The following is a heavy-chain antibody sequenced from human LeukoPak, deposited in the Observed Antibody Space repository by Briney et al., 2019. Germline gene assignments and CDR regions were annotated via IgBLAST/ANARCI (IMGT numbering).Heavy chain of an antibody. CDR2: IYYSGST. CDR1: GGSIRSYY. J-gene: IGHJ4*02. CDR3: ARTGSTVTMLYPFDH. V-gene: IGHV4-59*01. D-gene: IGHD4-17*01. Sequence: SETLSLTCTVSGGSIRSYYWSWIRQPPGKGLEWVGYIYYSGSTNYNPSLKSRVSISVDTSKNQFSLKLSSVAAADTAVYYCARTGSTVTMLYPFDHWGQGTLVTVSS.